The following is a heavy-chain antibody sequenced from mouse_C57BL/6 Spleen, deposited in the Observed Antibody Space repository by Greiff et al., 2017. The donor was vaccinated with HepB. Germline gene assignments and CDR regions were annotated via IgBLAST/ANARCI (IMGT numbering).Heavy chain of an antibody. Sequence: EVQLQQSGPELVKPGASVKISCKASGYSFTGYYMNWVKQSPEKSLEWIGEINPSTGGTTYNQKFKAKATLTVDKSSSTAYMQLKSLTSEDSAVYYCARSDLTWFAYWGQGTLVTVSA. J-gene: IGHJ3*01. CDR3: ARSDLTWFAY. D-gene: IGHD2-13*01. CDR1: GYSFTGYY. CDR2: INPSTGGT. V-gene: IGHV1-42*01.